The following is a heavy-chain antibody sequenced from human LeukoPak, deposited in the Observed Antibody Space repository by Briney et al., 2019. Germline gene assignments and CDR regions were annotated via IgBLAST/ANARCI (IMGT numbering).Heavy chain of an antibody. CDR1: GYTFTSYG. V-gene: IGHV1-18*01. CDR3: ATLEQAVEDY. J-gene: IGHJ4*02. CDR2: ISAYNGNT. Sequence: GASVKVSCKASGYTFTSYGISWVRQAPGQGLEWMGWISAYNGNTNYAQKLQGRVTMTEDTSTDTAYMELSSLRSEDTAVYYCATLEQAVEDYWGQGTLVTVSS. D-gene: IGHD6-19*01.